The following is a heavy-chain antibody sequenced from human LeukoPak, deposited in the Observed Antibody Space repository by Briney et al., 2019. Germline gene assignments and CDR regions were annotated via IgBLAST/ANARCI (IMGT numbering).Heavy chain of an antibody. CDR1: GFTFSSYL. CDR3: ARDCSNSLCYADY. D-gene: IGHD2-8*01. Sequence: GGSLRLSCAASGFTFSSYLMTWVRQAPGKGLEWVAMIKQDGSEKYYVDSVKGRFTISRDNAKNSLYMQMNSLRAEDTAVYYCARDCSNSLCYADYWGQGTLVTVSS. J-gene: IGHJ4*02. CDR2: IKQDGSEK. V-gene: IGHV3-7*05.